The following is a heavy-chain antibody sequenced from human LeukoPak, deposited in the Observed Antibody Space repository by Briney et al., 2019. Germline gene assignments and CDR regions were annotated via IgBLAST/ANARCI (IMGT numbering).Heavy chain of an antibody. CDR1: GGTFSSYA. CDR2: ISAYNGNT. Sequence: EASVKVSCKASGGTFSSYAISWVRQAPGQGLEWMGWISAYNGNTNYAQKLQGRVTMTTDTSTSTAYMELRSLRSDDTAVYYCARGLLPYYYDSSGYYGAGGDYWGQGTLVTVSS. V-gene: IGHV1-18*01. D-gene: IGHD3-22*01. J-gene: IGHJ4*02. CDR3: ARGLLPYYYDSSGYYGAGGDY.